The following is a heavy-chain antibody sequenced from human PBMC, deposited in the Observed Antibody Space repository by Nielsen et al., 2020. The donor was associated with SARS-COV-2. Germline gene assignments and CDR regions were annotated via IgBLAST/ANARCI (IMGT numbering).Heavy chain of an antibody. CDR1: GGSISSYY. J-gene: IGHJ4*02. Sequence: SETLSLTCTVSGGSISSYYWSWIRQPPGKGLEWIGYIYYSGSTNYNPSLKSRVTISVDTSKNQFSLKLSSVTAADTAAYYCARNIGEPAETYYYDSSGYRSHLYFDYWGQGTLVTVSS. V-gene: IGHV4-59*12. CDR3: ARNIGEPAETYYYDSSGYRSHLYFDY. CDR2: IYYSGST. D-gene: IGHD3-22*01.